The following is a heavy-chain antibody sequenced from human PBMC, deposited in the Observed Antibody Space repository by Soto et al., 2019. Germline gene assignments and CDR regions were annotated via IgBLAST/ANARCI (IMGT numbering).Heavy chain of an antibody. J-gene: IGHJ4*02. CDR2: IIPIFGTA. D-gene: IGHD3-3*01. CDR3: ARGHHVLRFLEWSPPFDY. CDR1: GGTFSSYA. Sequence: SVKVSCKASGGTFSSYAIGWVRQAPGQGLEWMGGIIPIFGTANYAQKFQGRVTITADESTSTAYMELSSLRSEDTAVYYCARGHHVLRFLEWSPPFDYWGQGTLVTVSS. V-gene: IGHV1-69*13.